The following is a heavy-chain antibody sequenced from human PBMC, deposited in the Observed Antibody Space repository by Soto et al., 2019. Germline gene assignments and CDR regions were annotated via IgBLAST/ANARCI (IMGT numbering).Heavy chain of an antibody. D-gene: IGHD6-19*01. Sequence: QVQLQQWGAGLLKPSETLSLTCAVYGRSFSNPYFYWSWIRQPPGKGLEWIGEVNHRGSTNYTPSLKSRVTISLDTSKNPFSLRLTSLTAADTALYYCASLDSSGWYFDAWGQGTLVTVSS. CDR3: ASLDSSGWYFDA. V-gene: IGHV4-34*01. CDR1: GRSFSNPYFY. CDR2: VNHRGST. J-gene: IGHJ4*02.